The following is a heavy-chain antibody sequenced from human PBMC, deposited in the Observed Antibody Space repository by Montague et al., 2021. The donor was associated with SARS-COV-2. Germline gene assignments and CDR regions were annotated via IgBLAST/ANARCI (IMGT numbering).Heavy chain of an antibody. CDR2: INHSGTA. D-gene: IGHD3-3*01. Sequence: SKTLSLTCAVYGGSFSVYYWSWLRQSPRSGLEWIAEINHSGTANYNPSLKSRVSISVDTSKNQFSLRLSSVTAADTAVYYCARHSGRDTIFGVVIIFDAFDIWGQGTMVTVSS. CDR3: ARHSGRDTIFGVVIIFDAFDI. V-gene: IGHV4-34*01. CDR1: GGSFSVYY. J-gene: IGHJ3*02.